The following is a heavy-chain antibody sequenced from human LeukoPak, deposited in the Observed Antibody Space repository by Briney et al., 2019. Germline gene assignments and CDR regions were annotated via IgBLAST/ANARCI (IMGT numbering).Heavy chain of an antibody. V-gene: IGHV3-33*01. CDR3: ARARNDYDSSGFSALDL. CDR2: IWYDGSNK. J-gene: IGHJ5*02. CDR1: GFTFSSYG. D-gene: IGHD3-22*01. Sequence: PGKSLRLSCAASGFTFSSYGMHWVRQAPGKGLEWAAVIWYDGSNKYCADSVKGRFTISRDNSKNTLYLQVNSLRAEDTAVYYCARARNDYDSSGFSALDLWGQGTLVTVSS.